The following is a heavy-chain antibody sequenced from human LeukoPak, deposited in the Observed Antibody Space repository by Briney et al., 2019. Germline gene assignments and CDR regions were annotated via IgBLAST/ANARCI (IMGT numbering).Heavy chain of an antibody. CDR3: ARAMVRGAEDYYYGMDV. Sequence: WASVKVSCKASGGTFSSYAISWVRQAPGQGLEWMGGIIPIFGTANYAQKFQGRITITADESTSTAYMELSSLRSEDTAVYYCARAMVRGAEDYYYGMDVWGKGTTVTVSS. J-gene: IGHJ6*04. CDR1: GGTFSSYA. CDR2: IIPIFGTA. V-gene: IGHV1-69*01. D-gene: IGHD3-10*01.